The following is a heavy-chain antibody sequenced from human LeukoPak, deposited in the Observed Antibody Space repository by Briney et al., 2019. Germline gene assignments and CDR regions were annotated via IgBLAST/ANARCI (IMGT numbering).Heavy chain of an antibody. CDR1: GFTFTSA. CDR2: ITGSGDEA. D-gene: IGHD2-2*01. J-gene: IGHJ4*02. Sequence: GGSLRLSCAASGFTFTSAMRWVRQAPGKGLEWVSSITGSGDEAFYADSVTGRFTIFRDNSKNTLYLQMNSLRAEDTAVYYCAKGVSQPKYYFEYWGRGTLVTVSS. V-gene: IGHV3-23*01. CDR3: AKGVSQPKYYFEY.